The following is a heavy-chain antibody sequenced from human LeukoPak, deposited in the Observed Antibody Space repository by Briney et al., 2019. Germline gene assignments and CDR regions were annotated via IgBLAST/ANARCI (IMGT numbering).Heavy chain of an antibody. CDR3: ARFVGFRLVDAFDI. CDR1: GYTFTGYY. CDR2: INPNSGGT. Sequence: GASVKVSCKASGYTFTGYYMHWVRQAPGQGLEWMGWINPNSGGTNYAQKFQGRVTMTRDTSISTAYMELSRLRSDDTAVYYCARFVGFRLVDAFDIWGQGTMVTVSS. V-gene: IGHV1-2*02. J-gene: IGHJ3*02. D-gene: IGHD2-2*03.